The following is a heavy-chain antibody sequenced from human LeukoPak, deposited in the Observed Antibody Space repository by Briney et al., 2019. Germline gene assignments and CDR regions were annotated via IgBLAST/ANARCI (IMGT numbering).Heavy chain of an antibody. D-gene: IGHD2-15*01. CDR2: FDPEDGET. CDR3: ATMATLGYCSGGSCYDQLYCFDC. V-gene: IGHV1-24*01. Sequence: ASVKVSCKVSGYTLTELSMHWVRQAPGKGLEWMGGFDPEDGETIYAQKFQGRVTMTEDTSTDTAYMELSSLRSEDTAVYYCATMATLGYCSGGSCYDQLYCFDCWGQGTLVTVSS. J-gene: IGHJ4*02. CDR1: GYTLTELS.